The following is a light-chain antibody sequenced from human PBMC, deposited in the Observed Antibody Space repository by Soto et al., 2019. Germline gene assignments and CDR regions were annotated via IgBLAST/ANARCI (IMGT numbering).Light chain of an antibody. CDR3: QQYNDLIT. V-gene: IGKV1-33*01. J-gene: IGKJ4*01. CDR2: GVS. CDR1: RDFRTN. Sequence: DIPMTQSPSSLSASVGDRVTITCQESRDFRTNLNWYQQKPGKAPKLLIYGVSNLETGVPSRFSGSGSGTDFTLTITSLQPEDISTYYSQQYNDLITFGAGTKVEIK.